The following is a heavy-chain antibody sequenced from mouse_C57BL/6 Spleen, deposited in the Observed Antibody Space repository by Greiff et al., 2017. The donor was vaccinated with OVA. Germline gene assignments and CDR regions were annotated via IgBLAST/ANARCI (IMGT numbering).Heavy chain of an antibody. CDR3: ATSYGSSYGY. D-gene: IGHD1-1*01. V-gene: IGHV1-50*01. CDR1: GYTFTSYW. CDR2: IDPSDSYT. J-gene: IGHJ2*01. Sequence: VKLQQPGAELVKPGASVKLSCKASGYTFTSYWMQWVKQRPGQGLEWIGEIDPSDSYTNYNQKFKGKATLTVDTSSSTAYMQLSSLTSEDSAVYYCATSYGSSYGYWGQGTTLTVSS.